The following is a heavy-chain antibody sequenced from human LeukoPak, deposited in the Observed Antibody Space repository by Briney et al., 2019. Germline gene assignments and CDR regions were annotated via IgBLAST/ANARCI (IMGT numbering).Heavy chain of an antibody. CDR2: ISSSSNTI. D-gene: IGHD3-22*01. V-gene: IGHV3-48*02. CDR1: GFTFSSDS. CDR3: VRGASSGYYFVRYFHH. Sequence: GGSLRLSCAASGFTFSSDSMNWVRQGPGKGLEWLSYISSSSNTIKYVDSVKGRFTISRDNAKNSLYLQMNRLRDDDTAVYYCVRGASSGYYFVRYFHHWGQGTLVTVSS. J-gene: IGHJ1*01.